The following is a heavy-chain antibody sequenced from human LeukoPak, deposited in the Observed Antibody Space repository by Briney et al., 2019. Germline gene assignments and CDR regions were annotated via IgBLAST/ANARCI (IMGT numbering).Heavy chain of an antibody. V-gene: IGHV5-51*01. Sequence: GESLKISCKGSGYSFTSYWIGWVRQMPGKGLEWMGIIYPGDSDTRYSPSFQGQVSLSADKYIRTAYLQWSSLKASDTAMYYCERLDDSSGYYVPYFDYWGQGTLVTVSS. D-gene: IGHD3-22*01. CDR3: ERLDDSSGYYVPYFDY. CDR1: GYSFTSYW. CDR2: IYPGDSDT. J-gene: IGHJ4*02.